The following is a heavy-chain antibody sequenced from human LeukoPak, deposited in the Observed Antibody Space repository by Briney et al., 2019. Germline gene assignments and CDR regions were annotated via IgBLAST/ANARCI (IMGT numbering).Heavy chain of an antibody. CDR1: GDSVSSNTAA. CDR3: ARERSGTYYGTWFDP. V-gene: IGHV6-1*01. CDR2: TYYRSKWYN. Sequence: QTLSLTCAISGDSVSSNTAAWNWIRQSPSGGLEWLGRTYYRSKWYNDYALSVKSRITINPDTSKNQFSLQLNSVTPEDTAVYYCARERSGTYYGTWFDPWGQGTLVTVSS. J-gene: IGHJ5*02. D-gene: IGHD1-26*01.